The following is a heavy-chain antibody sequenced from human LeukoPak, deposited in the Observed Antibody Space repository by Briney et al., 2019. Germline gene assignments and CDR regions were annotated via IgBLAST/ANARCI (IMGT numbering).Heavy chain of an antibody. V-gene: IGHV3-23*01. Sequence: PGGSLRLSCAASGFTFSSYAMSWVRQAPGKGLEWVSAISGSGGSTYYADSVKGRFTISRDNSKNTLYLQMNSLRAEDTAVYYCANQELATGGNFDYWGQGTLVTVSS. CDR2: ISGSGGST. CDR3: ANQELATGGNFDY. J-gene: IGHJ4*02. D-gene: IGHD1-1*01. CDR1: GFTFSSYA.